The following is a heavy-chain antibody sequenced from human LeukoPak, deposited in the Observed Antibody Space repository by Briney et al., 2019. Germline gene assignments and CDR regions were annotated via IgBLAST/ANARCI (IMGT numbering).Heavy chain of an antibody. CDR2: INTYTGNP. Sequence: ASVKVSCKASRYSFTTYAINWVRQAPGQGLEWMGWINTYTGNPTYAQGFTGRFVFSLDTSVSTAYVEISSLKAEDTAVYYCARLNVDTGDDGFDIWGQGTMVTVSS. D-gene: IGHD5-18*01. J-gene: IGHJ3*02. CDR1: RYSFTTYA. CDR3: ARLNVDTGDDGFDI. V-gene: IGHV7-4-1*02.